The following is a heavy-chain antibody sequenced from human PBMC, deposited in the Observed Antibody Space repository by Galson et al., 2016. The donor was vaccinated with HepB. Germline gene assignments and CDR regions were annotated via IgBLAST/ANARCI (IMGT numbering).Heavy chain of an antibody. CDR1: GGSINSDY. CDR3: VRVHYDYGSPSCIDS. CDR2: VFYSGST. J-gene: IGHJ5*01. D-gene: IGHD3-10*01. V-gene: IGHV4-59*01. Sequence: LSLTCPVTGGSINSDYWSWIRRPPGRGLAWIGHVFYSGSTDYNPSREGRVTISVDTSKSQFSLKLNYVTTADTAVYYCVRVHYDYGSPSCIDSWGRGILVAVS.